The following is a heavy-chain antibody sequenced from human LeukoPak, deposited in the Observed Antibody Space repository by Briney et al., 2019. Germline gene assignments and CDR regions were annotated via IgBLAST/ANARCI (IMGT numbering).Heavy chain of an antibody. V-gene: IGHV5-51*01. Sequence: GESLKISCKGSGYSFTSYWIGWVRQMPGKGLEWMGIIYPGDSDIGYSPSFQGQVTISADKSISTAYLQWSSLKASDTAMYYCARLRDYYYGSGSYPHAFDIWGQGTMVTVSS. CDR2: IYPGDSDI. CDR3: ARLRDYYYGSGSYPHAFDI. CDR1: GYSFTSYW. D-gene: IGHD3-10*01. J-gene: IGHJ3*02.